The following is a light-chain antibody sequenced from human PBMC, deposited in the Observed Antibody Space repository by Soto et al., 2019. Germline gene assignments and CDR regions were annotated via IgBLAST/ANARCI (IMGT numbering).Light chain of an antibody. J-gene: IGKJ1*01. CDR3: QESGSSPPT. CDR2: AAS. Sequence: IVLPQSPGTLSLSPGERAALSCRASQSGSSKFLAWYQQKPGQAPRLLIYAASNRATGIPERFNGGGSGTDFTLTISRLEPGDVAVDYCQESGSSPPTFGQGTKVEIK. CDR1: QSGSSKF. V-gene: IGKV3-20*01.